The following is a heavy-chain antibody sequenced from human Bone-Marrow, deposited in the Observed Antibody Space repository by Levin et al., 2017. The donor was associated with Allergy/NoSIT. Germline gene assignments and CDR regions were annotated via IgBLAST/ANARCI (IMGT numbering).Heavy chain of an antibody. CDR2: IKSKTDGGTT. CDR1: GFTFSNAW. Sequence: ETLSLTCAASGFTFSNAWMSWVRQAPGKGLEWVGRIKSKTDGGTTDYAAPVKGRFTISRDDSKNTLYLQMNSLKTEDTAVYYCTTVSSSGSPSNYWGQGTLVTVSS. J-gene: IGHJ4*02. CDR3: TTVSSSGSPSNY. V-gene: IGHV3-15*01. D-gene: IGHD3-22*01.